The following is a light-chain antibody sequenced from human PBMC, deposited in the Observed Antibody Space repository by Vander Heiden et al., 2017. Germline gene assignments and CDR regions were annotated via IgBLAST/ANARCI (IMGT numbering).Light chain of an antibody. J-gene: IGLJ3*02. V-gene: IGLV2-8*01. Sequence: QSALTHPPSASGSPGQSVTISCIGTSSDVGGYNYVSWYQHHPGKAPKLMIYEVSERPSGVPDRFSGSKSGNTASLTVSGLQAEDEADYYCSSYAGSNSWVFGGGTKLTVL. CDR3: SSYAGSNSWV. CDR1: SSDVGGYNY. CDR2: EVS.